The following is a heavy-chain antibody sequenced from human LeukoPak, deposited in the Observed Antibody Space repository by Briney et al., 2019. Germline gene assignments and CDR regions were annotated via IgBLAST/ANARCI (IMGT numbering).Heavy chain of an antibody. CDR2: INGEGGT. J-gene: IGHJ4*02. Sequence: GGSLRLSCAASGFTFSNYWMQWVRQAPGKRLVWVSRINGEGGTSYADSVKGRFTISRDNAKNTVHLQMNSLRAEDTAVYYCARDLVYGSGSCGHWGQGTLVTVSS. D-gene: IGHD3-10*01. CDR1: GFTFSNYW. V-gene: IGHV3-74*01. CDR3: ARDLVYGSGSCGH.